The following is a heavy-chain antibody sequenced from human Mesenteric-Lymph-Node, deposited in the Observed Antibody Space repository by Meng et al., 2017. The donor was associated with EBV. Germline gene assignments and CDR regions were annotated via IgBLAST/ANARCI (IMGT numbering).Heavy chain of an antibody. V-gene: IGHV1-46*01. Sequence: QVQVLQSGAEVKKPGASVKVSCKASGYTFTSYYMHWVRQAPGQGLEYMGIIDPTNGYTRFPQKFQGRVTMTRDTSTSTVYMYVSSLRSEDTAIYYCARGYSYGYADYWGPGTLVTVSS. CDR3: ARGYSYGYADY. J-gene: IGHJ4*02. CDR1: GYTFTSYY. CDR2: IDPTNGYT. D-gene: IGHD5-18*01.